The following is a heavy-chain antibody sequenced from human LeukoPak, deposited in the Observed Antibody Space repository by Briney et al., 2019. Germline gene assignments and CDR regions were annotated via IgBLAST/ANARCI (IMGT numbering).Heavy chain of an antibody. CDR1: GFTFSSYW. CDR2: IKQDGSEK. D-gene: IGHD3-10*01. Sequence: PGGSLRLFCAASGFTFSSYWMRCVRQAPGKGLEWVANIKQDGSEKYYVDSVKGRFTISRDNAKNSLYLQMNSLRAEDTAVYYCARDVPWNYGSGSLRWFDPWGQGTLVTVSS. V-gene: IGHV3-7*01. J-gene: IGHJ5*02. CDR3: ARDVPWNYGSGSLRWFDP.